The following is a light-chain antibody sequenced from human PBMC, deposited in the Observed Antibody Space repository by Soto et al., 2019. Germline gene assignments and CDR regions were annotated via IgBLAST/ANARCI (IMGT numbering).Light chain of an antibody. V-gene: IGKV3-20*01. CDR1: QSVSNNY. J-gene: IGKJ1*01. CDR3: HQYGSSGT. Sequence: IVMTQSPATLSVSPGERATLSCRASQSVSNNYLAWYQQKPGQAPRLLIYGASNRATGIPDRFSGSGSGTDFTLTISRLEPDDFAVYYCHQYGSSGTFGQGTKVDIK. CDR2: GAS.